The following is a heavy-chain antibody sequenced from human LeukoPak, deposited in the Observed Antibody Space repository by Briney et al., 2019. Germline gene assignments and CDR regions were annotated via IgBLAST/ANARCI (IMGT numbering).Heavy chain of an antibody. CDR2: INPNSGGT. V-gene: IGHV1-2*02. CDR3: AKEGLAFDY. Sequence: GASVKGSCKASGYTFTGYYMHWVRQVPGQGPEWMGWINPNSGGTRYAQKFQGRVTMTRDTSISTAYMELSRLRSDDTAVYYCAKEGLAFDYWGQGTLVTVSS. CDR1: GYTFTGYY. J-gene: IGHJ4*02. D-gene: IGHD5-12*01.